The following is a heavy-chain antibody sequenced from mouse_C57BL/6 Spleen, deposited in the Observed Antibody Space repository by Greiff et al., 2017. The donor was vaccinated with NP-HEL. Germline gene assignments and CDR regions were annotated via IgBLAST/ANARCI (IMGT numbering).Heavy chain of an antibody. CDR2: IDPSDSET. D-gene: IGHD1-1*01. J-gene: IGHJ3*01. CDR1: GYTFTSYW. Sequence: QVQLQQPGAELVRPGSSVKLSCKASGYTFTSYWMHWVKQRPIQGLEWIGNIDPSDSETHYNQKFKGKATLTVDKSSSTAYMQLSSLTSEDSAVYYCARGYYLSFAYWGQGTLVTVSA. CDR3: ARGYYLSFAY. V-gene: IGHV1-52*01.